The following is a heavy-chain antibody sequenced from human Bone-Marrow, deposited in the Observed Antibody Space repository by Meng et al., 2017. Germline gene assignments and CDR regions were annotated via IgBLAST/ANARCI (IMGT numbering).Heavy chain of an antibody. J-gene: IGHJ4*02. CDR2: IIPIFGTA. CDR3: ARTTGYSSGWYETFFDY. CDR1: GGTFSSYA. V-gene: IGHV1-69*01. D-gene: IGHD6-13*01. Sequence: VARGEVGAGGKKPGSPGKVSCKASGGTFSSYAISWVRQAPGQGLEWMGGIIPIFGTANYAQKFQGRVTITADESTSTAYMELSSLRSEDTAVYYCARTTGYSSGWYETFFDYWGQGTLVTVSS.